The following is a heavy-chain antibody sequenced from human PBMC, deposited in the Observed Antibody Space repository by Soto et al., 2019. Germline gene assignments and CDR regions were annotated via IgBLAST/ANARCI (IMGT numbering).Heavy chain of an antibody. CDR3: AKREGYCSSTSCEAGYYYYYMDV. CDR2: ISGSGGST. D-gene: IGHD2-2*01. CDR1: GFTFSSYA. J-gene: IGHJ6*03. V-gene: IGHV3-23*01. Sequence: GGSLRLSCAASGFTFSSYAMSWVRQAPGKGLEWVSAISGSGGSTYYADSVKGRFTISRDNSKNTLYLQMNSLRAEDTAVYYCAKREGYCSSTSCEAGYYYYYMDVWGKGTTVTVSS.